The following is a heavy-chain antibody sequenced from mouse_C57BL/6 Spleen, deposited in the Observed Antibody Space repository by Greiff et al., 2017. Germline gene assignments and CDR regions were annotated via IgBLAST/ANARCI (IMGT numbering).Heavy chain of an antibody. D-gene: IGHD1-1*01. CDR3: ARLTTVVATSSAMDY. V-gene: IGHV1-82*01. CDR2: NYPGDGDT. J-gene: IGHJ4*01. CDR1: GYAFSSSW. Sequence: QVQLQQSGPELVKPGASVKISCKASGYAFSSSWMNWVKQRPGKGLEWIGRNYPGDGDTNYNGKFKGKATLTADKSSSTAYMQLSSLTSEDSAVYFCARLTTVVATSSAMDYWGQGTSVTVSS.